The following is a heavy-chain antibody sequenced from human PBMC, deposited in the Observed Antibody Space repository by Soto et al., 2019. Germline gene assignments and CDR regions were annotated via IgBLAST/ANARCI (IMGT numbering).Heavy chain of an antibody. J-gene: IGHJ6*02. CDR1: GFTFGDYA. V-gene: IGHV3-49*03. Sequence: GGSLRLSCTASGFTFGDYAMSRFRQAPGKGLEWVGFIRSKAYGGTTEYAASVRGRFTISRDDSKSIDYLQMNSLKTEDTAVYYCTRAAQPQEPYYYYYGMDVWGQGTTVTVSS. D-gene: IGHD1-1*01. CDR2: IRSKAYGGTT. CDR3: TRAAQPQEPYYYYYGMDV.